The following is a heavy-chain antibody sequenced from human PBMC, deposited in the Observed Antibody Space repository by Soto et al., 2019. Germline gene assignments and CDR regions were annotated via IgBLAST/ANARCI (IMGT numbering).Heavy chain of an antibody. CDR1: GGSVSSNNYY. CDR2: IYYSGST. Sequence: QLQLQESGPGLVKPSETLSLTCTVSGGSVSSNNYYWGWIRQSPGKGLEWIGSIYYSGSTYYNPSLESRVTIYIYKCKNQCSLKVISVTAADTAVYYCARLEGLATISYYFDYWGQGTLVTVSS. J-gene: IGHJ4*02. V-gene: IGHV4-39*01. CDR3: ARLEGLATISYYFDY. D-gene: IGHD3-9*01.